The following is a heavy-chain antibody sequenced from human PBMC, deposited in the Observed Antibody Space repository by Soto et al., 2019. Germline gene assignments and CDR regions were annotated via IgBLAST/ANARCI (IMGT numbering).Heavy chain of an antibody. J-gene: IGHJ6*03. CDR3: AKYSSSSSYYYYYYYMDV. CDR1: GGSISSYY. V-gene: IGHV4-59*01. Sequence: SETLSLTCTVSGGSISSYYWSWIRQPPGKGLEWIGYIYYSGSTNYNPSLKSRVTISVDTSKNQFSLKLSSVTAADTAVYYCAKYSSSSSYYYYYYYMDVWGKGTTVTVSS. CDR2: IYYSGST. D-gene: IGHD6-6*01.